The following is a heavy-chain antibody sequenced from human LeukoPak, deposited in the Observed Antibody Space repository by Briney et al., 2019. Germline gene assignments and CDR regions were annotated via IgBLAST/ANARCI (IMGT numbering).Heavy chain of an antibody. D-gene: IGHD4-17*01. Sequence: GGSLRLSCVASGLTFNNYAMNWVRQAPGKGLEWVSGISGSGDSTYYADSVKGRFTISRDNSKNTLYLQLTSLRAVDTAVYYCAKDLYGDYGHDYWGQGTLVTVSS. J-gene: IGHJ4*02. CDR1: GLTFNNYA. CDR2: ISGSGDST. V-gene: IGHV3-23*01. CDR3: AKDLYGDYGHDY.